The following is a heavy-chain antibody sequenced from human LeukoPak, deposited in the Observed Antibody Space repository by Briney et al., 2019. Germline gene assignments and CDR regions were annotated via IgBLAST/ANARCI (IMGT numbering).Heavy chain of an antibody. CDR3: ARLLGNSGEDAFDI. D-gene: IGHD4-23*01. CDR2: IYPGDSDT. V-gene: IGHV5-51*01. Sequence: HGESLKISCKGSGYSFTSYWVGWVRQMPGKGLEWMGIIYPGDSDTRYSPSFQGQVTISADKSISTAYLQWSSLKASDTAMYYCARLLGNSGEDAFDIWGQGTMVAVSS. CDR1: GYSFTSYW. J-gene: IGHJ3*02.